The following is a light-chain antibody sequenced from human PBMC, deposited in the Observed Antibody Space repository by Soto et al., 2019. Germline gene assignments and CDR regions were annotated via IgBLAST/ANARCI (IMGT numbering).Light chain of an antibody. J-gene: IGKJ1*01. CDR2: KAS. CDR3: QQYHTYWWT. CDR1: QTIINW. Sequence: DIQMTQSPSTLSASVGDRVTITCRASQTIINWLAWYQQKPGKAPKLLIYKASTLEGEVPSRFSGSGSETEFTLTINSLQPDDSATYYCQQYHTYWWTFSQGTKVEIK. V-gene: IGKV1-5*03.